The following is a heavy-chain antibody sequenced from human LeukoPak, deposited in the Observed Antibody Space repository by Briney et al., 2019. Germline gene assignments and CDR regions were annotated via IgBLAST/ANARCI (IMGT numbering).Heavy chain of an antibody. CDR3: ARLGSGSAPKRAAFDI. V-gene: IGHV4-59*01. CDR1: GGSISSYY. D-gene: IGHD3-10*01. Sequence: SETLSLTCTVSGGSISSYYWSWIRQPAGKGLEWIGYIYYSGSTNYNPSLKSRVTISVDTSKNQFSLKLSSVTAADTAVYYCARLGSGSAPKRAAFDIWGQGTMVTLSS. CDR2: IYYSGST. J-gene: IGHJ3*02.